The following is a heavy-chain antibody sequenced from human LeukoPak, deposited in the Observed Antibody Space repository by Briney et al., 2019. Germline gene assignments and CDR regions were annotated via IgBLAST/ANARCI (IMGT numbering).Heavy chain of an antibody. CDR2: IYYSGST. D-gene: IGHD3-22*01. J-gene: IGHJ3*02. Sequence: SETLSLTCTVSGGSISSSSYYWGWIRQPPGKGLEWIGYIYYSGSTYYNPSLKSRVTISVDTSQNQFSLKLSSVTAADTAVYYCATPYYYDSSGYYDAFDIWGQGTMVTVSS. CDR1: GGSISSSSYY. CDR3: ATPYYYDSSGYYDAFDI. V-gene: IGHV4-39*01.